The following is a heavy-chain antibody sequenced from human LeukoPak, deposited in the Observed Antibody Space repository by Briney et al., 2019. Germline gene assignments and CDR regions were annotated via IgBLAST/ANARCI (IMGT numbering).Heavy chain of an antibody. V-gene: IGHV4-61*01. D-gene: IGHD2-8*01. Sequence: SETLSLTCTVSGGSVSSGTYYWSWIRQPPGKGLEWIGYIYYSGSTNYNPSLKSRVTVSVDTSKNQCSLKLSSVTTAGTAVYYCTRSTNLEAFYIWGQGTMVTVSS. J-gene: IGHJ3*02. CDR2: IYYSGST. CDR3: TRSTNLEAFYI. CDR1: GGSVSSGTYY.